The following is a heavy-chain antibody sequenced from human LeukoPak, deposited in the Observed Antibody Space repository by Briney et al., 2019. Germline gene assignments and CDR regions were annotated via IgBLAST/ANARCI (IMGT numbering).Heavy chain of an antibody. CDR1: GFTFSTNW. CDR3: ARDPDCTTTSCFDY. V-gene: IGHV3-7*03. J-gene: IGHJ4*02. Sequence: GGSLRLSCTASGFTFSTNWMAWVRQAPGKGLEWVANIKEDGSETYYVDSVKGRFTISRDNAKNSVYLQMSSLRAEDTAVYYCARDPDCTTTSCFDYWGQGTLVTASS. CDR2: IKEDGSET. D-gene: IGHD2-2*01.